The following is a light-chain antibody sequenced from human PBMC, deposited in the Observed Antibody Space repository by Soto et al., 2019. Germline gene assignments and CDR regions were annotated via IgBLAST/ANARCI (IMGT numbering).Light chain of an antibody. V-gene: IGKV3-11*01. CDR2: DTS. CDR1: QNVKYY. J-gene: IGKJ4*01. CDR3: HQRGDWPT. Sequence: EIVVTQSPATLSLSPGDRATLSCRTSQNVKYYLAWYQQKPGQAPRLLIYDTSNRATGIPARFTGSGSGTDFTLTISSLDPEDFAVYYCHQRGDWPTFGGGTKVEI.